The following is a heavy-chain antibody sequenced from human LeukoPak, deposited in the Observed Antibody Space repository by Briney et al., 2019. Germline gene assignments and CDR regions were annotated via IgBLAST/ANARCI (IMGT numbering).Heavy chain of an antibody. CDR1: GYTFTRYY. D-gene: IGHD3-10*01. CDR2: INPSDGVI. V-gene: IGHV1-46*01. J-gene: IGHJ4*02. CDR3: ARRGSGSYVLDY. Sequence: ASVKVSCKASGYTFTRYYMHWVRQAPGQGLEWLGIINPSDGVIDYAQKFQDRVTMTRDTSTSTVYMELSSLRSEDTAVYYCARRGSGSYVLDYWGQGTLVTVSS.